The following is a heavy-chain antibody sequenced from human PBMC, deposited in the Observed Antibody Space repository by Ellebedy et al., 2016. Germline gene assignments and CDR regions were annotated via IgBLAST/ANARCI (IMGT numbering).Heavy chain of an antibody. V-gene: IGHV4-59*08. Sequence: SETLSLTCTVSGGSISGYYWSWIQQPPGKGLVWLGYMLYSGYTNYNPSLESRVSMSVDTSKNQFSLKLSSVTAADTAVYYCARSRGDHYDSRAYYNIWGQGTLAIVSS. CDR2: MLYSGYT. CDR3: ARSRGDHYDSRAYYNI. D-gene: IGHD3-22*01. CDR1: GGSISGYY. J-gene: IGHJ4*02.